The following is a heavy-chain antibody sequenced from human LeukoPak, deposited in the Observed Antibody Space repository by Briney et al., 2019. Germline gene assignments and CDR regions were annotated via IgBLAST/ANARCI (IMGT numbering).Heavy chain of an antibody. Sequence: GGSLRLSCAASGFTFSSYWMNWARQAPGKGLEWVASINHNGNVNYYVDSVKGRFTISRDNSKNTLYLQMNSLRAEDTAVYYCARDCSSTSCYDYWGQGTLVTVSS. CDR2: INHNGNVN. CDR3: ARDCSSTSCYDY. V-gene: IGHV3-7*03. CDR1: GFTFSSYW. J-gene: IGHJ4*02. D-gene: IGHD2-2*01.